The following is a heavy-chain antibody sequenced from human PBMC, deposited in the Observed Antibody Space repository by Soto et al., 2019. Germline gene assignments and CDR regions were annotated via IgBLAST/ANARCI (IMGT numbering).Heavy chain of an antibody. D-gene: IGHD3-10*01. J-gene: IGHJ4*01. CDR1: GFTFDDYA. CDR2: ISWNGASI. Sequence: EVQLVESGGGLVQPGRSLRLSCAASGFTFDDYAIHWVRQAPGRGLEWVAGISWNGASIGYADSVKGRFTISRDNAKNSLHLQMNSLRSEDTALYSCATLPLYRSGFDCWGHGTLVTVSS. CDR3: ATLPLYRSGFDC. V-gene: IGHV3-9*01.